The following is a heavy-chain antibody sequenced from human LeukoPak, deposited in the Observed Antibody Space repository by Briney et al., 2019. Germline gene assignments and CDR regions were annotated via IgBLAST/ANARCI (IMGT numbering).Heavy chain of an antibody. D-gene: IGHD3-10*01. CDR3: ARVAINYYGSGRPYYFDY. J-gene: IGHJ4*02. Sequence: KTSETLSLTCTVSGGSISSGGYYWSWIRQHPGKGLEWIGYIYYSGSTYYNPSLKSRVTISVDTSKNQFSLKLSSVAAADTAVYYCARVAINYYGSGRPYYFDYWGQGTLVTVSS. CDR2: IYYSGST. CDR1: GGSISSGGYY. V-gene: IGHV4-31*03.